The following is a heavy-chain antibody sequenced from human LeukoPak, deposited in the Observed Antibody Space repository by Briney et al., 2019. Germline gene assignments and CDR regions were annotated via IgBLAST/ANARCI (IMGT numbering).Heavy chain of an antibody. Sequence: SVKVSCKASGGTFSSYASSGVRQAPGQGLEWMGGIIPIFGTANYAQKFQGRVTITADESTSTAYMELSSLRSEDTAVYYCARDGSTSEFIYYYGMDVWGQGTTVTVSS. D-gene: IGHD2-2*01. J-gene: IGHJ6*02. CDR2: IIPIFGTA. CDR3: ARDGSTSEFIYYYGMDV. V-gene: IGHV1-69*01. CDR1: GGTFSSYA.